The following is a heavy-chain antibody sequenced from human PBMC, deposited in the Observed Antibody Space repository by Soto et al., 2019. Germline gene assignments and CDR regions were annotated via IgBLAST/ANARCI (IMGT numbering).Heavy chain of an antibody. V-gene: IGHV3-33*01. CDR3: ARGGRRALTYDYYGMDV. Sequence: QVQLVESGGGVVQPGRSLRLSCAASGFTFSSYGMHWVRQAPGKGLEWVAVIWYDGSNKYYEDSVKGRFTISRDNSKNTLYLQMNSLRAEDTAVYYCARGGRRALTYDYYGMDVWGQGTTVTVSS. CDR1: GFTFSSYG. D-gene: IGHD7-27*01. CDR2: IWYDGSNK. J-gene: IGHJ6*02.